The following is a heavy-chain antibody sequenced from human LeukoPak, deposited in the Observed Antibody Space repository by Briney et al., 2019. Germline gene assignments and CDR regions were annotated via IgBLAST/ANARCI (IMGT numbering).Heavy chain of an antibody. CDR1: GFTFSSYG. Sequence: GGSLRLSCAASGFTFSSYGMHWVRQAPGKGLEWVADIWYDGSNKYYADSVKGRFTISRDNSKNTLYLQMNSLRAEDTAVYYCARDPYDVWSGYSPYNWFDPWGQGALVTVSS. CDR3: ARDPYDVWSGYSPYNWFDP. CDR2: IWYDGSNK. V-gene: IGHV3-33*01. D-gene: IGHD3-3*01. J-gene: IGHJ5*02.